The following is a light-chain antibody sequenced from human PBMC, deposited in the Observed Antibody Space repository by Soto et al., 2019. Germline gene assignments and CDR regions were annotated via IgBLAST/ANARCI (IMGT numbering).Light chain of an antibody. CDR2: DVS. Sequence: QSVLTQPGSVSGSPGQSVTISCTGTSSDVGGYNYVSWYQQHPGKAPKLMIYDVSNRPSGVSNRFSGSKSGNTASLTISGLQAEDEADYYCCSYTSSSTRVFGTGTKLTVL. CDR1: SSDVGGYNY. V-gene: IGLV2-14*01. J-gene: IGLJ1*01. CDR3: CSYTSSSTRV.